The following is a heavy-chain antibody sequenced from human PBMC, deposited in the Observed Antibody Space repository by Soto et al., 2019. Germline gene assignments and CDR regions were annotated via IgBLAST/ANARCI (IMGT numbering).Heavy chain of an antibody. CDR3: TSDINNDYGGAYYYYGMDV. V-gene: IGHV3-73*01. D-gene: IGHD4-17*01. CDR1: GFTFSGSA. J-gene: IGHJ6*02. CDR2: IRSKANSYAT. Sequence: GGSLRLSCAASGFTFSGSAMHWVRQASGKGLEWVGRIRSKANSYATAYAASVKGRFTISRDDSKNTAYLQMNSLKTEDTAVYYCTSDINNDYGGAYYYYGMDVWGQGTTVTVSS.